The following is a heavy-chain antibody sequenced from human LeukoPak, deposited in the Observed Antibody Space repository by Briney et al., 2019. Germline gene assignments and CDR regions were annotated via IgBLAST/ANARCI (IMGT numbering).Heavy chain of an antibody. J-gene: IGHJ4*02. V-gene: IGHV3-9*01. CDR3: AKDLANYDISLPGGN. CDR2: ISWNSGSI. D-gene: IGHD3-9*01. Sequence: AGGSLRLSCAASGFTFDDYAMHWVRQAPGKGLEWVSGISWNSGSIGYADSVKGRFTISRDNAKNSLYLQMKSLRAEDTALYYCAKDLANYDISLPGGNWGQGTLVTVSS. CDR1: GFTFDDYA.